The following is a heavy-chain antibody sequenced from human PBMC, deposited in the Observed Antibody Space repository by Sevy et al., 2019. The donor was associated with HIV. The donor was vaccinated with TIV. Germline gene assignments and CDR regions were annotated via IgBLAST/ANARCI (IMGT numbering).Heavy chain of an antibody. J-gene: IGHJ4*02. CDR1: GGSISRSNW. Sequence: SETLSLTCAVSGGSISRSNWWSWVRQPPGKGLEWIGEVYHSGSTNYNPSLKSRVTISIDKSKNQFSLRMTSVTAADTDIYYWARKHQYSDFWPYFFDYWGQGTLVTVSS. V-gene: IGHV4-4*02. CDR2: VYHSGST. D-gene: IGHD3-3*01. CDR3: ARKHQYSDFWPYFFDY.